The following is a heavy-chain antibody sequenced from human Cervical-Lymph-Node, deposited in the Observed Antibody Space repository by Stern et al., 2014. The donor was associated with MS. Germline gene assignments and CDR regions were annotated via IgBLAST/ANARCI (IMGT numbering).Heavy chain of an antibody. CDR3: AKTGGRSYSHYGLDV. V-gene: IGHV3-9*01. D-gene: IGHD2-15*01. CDR1: GFTFDAYA. J-gene: IGHJ6*02. CDR2: ISWNSERI. Sequence: QLVESGGGLVQPGRSLRLSCAASGFTFDAYAMHWVRQVPGKGLEWVSGISWNSERIGYADSVKGRFIISRDNAKNSLFLQMNSLRAGDTAFYYCAKTGGRSYSHYGLDVWGQGTTVTVS.